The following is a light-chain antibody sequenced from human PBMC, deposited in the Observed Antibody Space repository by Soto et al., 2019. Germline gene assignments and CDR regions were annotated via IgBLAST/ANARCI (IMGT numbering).Light chain of an antibody. Sequence: QSALTRPASVSGSPGQSITISCTGTSSDVGNYNLVSWYQQHPGKAPKLIIYEGSKRPSGVSNRFSGSKSGNTASLTISGLXAEDEADYHCCSFAGSTTFYVFGTGTKVTVL. V-gene: IGLV2-23*01. J-gene: IGLJ1*01. CDR3: CSFAGSTTFYV. CDR1: SSDVGNYNL. CDR2: EGS.